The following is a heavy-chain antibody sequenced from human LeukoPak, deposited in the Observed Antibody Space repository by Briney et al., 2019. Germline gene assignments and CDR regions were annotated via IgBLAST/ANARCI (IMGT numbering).Heavy chain of an antibody. CDR3: ARAYCSGGSCYSTPFDY. V-gene: IGHV4-39*01. CDR1: GGSISSSSYY. Sequence: PSETLSLTCTVSGGSISSSSYYWAWIRQPPGKGLGWIGSIYYGGSTYYNPSLRSRATVSVDTSKNQFSLKLSSVTAADTAVYYCARAYCSGGSCYSTPFDYWGQGTLVTVSS. J-gene: IGHJ4*02. D-gene: IGHD2-15*01. CDR2: IYYGGST.